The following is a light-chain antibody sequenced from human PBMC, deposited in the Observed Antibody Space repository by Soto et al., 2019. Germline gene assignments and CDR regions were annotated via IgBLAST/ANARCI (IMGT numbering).Light chain of an antibody. V-gene: IGKV2-28*01. CDR1: HILLHSNGYNY. J-gene: IGKJ1*01. CDR2: LGS. CDR3: MQPLQSWT. Sequence: DIVMTQSPLSLPVTPVEPSSISFISSHILLHSNGYNYLDWYLQKPGHSPQLLIYLGSNRASGVPDRFSGSGSGTDFTLKISRVEAEDVGVYYCMQPLQSWTFGQGTKVDIK.